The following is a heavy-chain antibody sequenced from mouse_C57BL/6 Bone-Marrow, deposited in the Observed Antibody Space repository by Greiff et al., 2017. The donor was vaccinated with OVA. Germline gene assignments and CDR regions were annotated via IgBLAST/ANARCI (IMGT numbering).Heavy chain of an antibody. D-gene: IGHD2-10*02. CDR1: GYSITSGYD. J-gene: IGHJ4*01. Sequence: EVQRVESGPGMVKPSQSLSLTCTVTGYSITSGYDWHWIRHFPGNKLEWMGYISYSGSTNYNPSLKSRISITHDTSKNHFFLKLNSVTTEDTATYYCARDGYGPYAMDYWGQGTSVTVSS. CDR3: ARDGYGPYAMDY. V-gene: IGHV3-1*01. CDR2: ISYSGST.